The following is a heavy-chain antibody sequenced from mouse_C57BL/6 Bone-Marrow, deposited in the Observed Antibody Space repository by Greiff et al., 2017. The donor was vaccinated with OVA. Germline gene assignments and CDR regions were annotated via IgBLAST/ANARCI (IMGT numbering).Heavy chain of an antibody. J-gene: IGHJ4*01. CDR1: GFTFSSYG. Sequence: EVKVVESGGDLVKPGGSLKLSCAASGFTFSSYGMSWVRQTPDKRLEWVATISSGGSYTYYPDSVKGRFTISRDNAKNTLYLQMSSLKSEDTAMYYCARQKLYYYAMDYWGQGTSVTVSS. V-gene: IGHV5-6*01. CDR2: ISSGGSYT. CDR3: ARQKLYYYAMDY.